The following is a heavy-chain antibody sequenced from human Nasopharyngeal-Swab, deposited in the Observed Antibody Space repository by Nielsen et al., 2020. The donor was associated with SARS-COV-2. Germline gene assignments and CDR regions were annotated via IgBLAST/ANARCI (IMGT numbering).Heavy chain of an antibody. J-gene: IGHJ4*02. D-gene: IGHD2-21*02. CDR1: GFTFSSYA. CDR3: ARDLDLYCGGDCSTWGGLDY. CDR2: ISYDGSNK. V-gene: IGHV3-30-3*01. Sequence: GESLKISCAASGFTFSSYAKHWVRQAPGKGLEWVAVISYDGSNKYYADSVKGRFTISRDNSKNTLYLQMNSLRAEDTAVYYCARDLDLYCGGDCSTWGGLDYWGQGTLVTVSS.